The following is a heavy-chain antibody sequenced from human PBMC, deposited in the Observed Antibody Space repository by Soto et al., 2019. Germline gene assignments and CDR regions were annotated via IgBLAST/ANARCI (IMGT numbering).Heavy chain of an antibody. CDR1: GYTFTSYG. CDR2: ISAYNGST. V-gene: IGHV1-18*01. J-gene: IGHJ4*02. Sequence: ASVKVSCKASGYTFTSYGISWVRQAPGQGLEWMGWISAYNGSTNYAQKLQGRVTMTTDTSTSTAYMELRSLRSDDTAVYYCARDVSVRTILSPDYWGQGTLVTVSS. CDR3: ARDVSVRTILSPDY. D-gene: IGHD3-9*01.